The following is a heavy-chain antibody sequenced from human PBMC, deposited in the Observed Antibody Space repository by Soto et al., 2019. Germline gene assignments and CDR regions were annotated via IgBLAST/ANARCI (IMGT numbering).Heavy chain of an antibody. CDR1: GYTFTSHG. D-gene: IGHD3-10*01. CDR3: ARIVRGSSIDSSHYIAV. J-gene: IGHJ6*03. V-gene: IGHV1-18*01. Sequence: QVQLVQSGAEVKKPGASVKVSCKASGYTFTSHGISWVRQAPGQGLEWMGWISANNGDTNYAQKFQGRVTVTTDTSTSTAYMDLRSLRSEDTSVYYCARIVRGSSIDSSHYIAVWGKGTTVTVSS. CDR2: ISANNGDT.